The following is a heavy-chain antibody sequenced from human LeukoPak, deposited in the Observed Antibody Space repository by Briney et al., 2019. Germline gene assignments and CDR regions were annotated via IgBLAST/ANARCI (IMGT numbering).Heavy chain of an antibody. CDR3: VRGVETTLSLDL. Sequence: GGSLRLSSEASGFSISDYYMSWIRQAPGEGLEWVAYISHTGASEFHADPAKGRFAISRDNAQNSVYLQMNSLRVEDTALYFCVRGVETTLSLDLWGQGSLVTVSS. CDR1: GFSISDYY. V-gene: IGHV3-11*01. D-gene: IGHD1-1*01. CDR2: ISHTGASE. J-gene: IGHJ5*02.